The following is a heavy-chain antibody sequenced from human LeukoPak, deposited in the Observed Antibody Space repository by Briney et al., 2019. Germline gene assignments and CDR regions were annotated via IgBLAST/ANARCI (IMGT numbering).Heavy chain of an antibody. V-gene: IGHV3-74*01. D-gene: IGHD6-13*01. Sequence: GGSLRLSCTASGFSLSSYWMHWVRQAPGKGLVWVSRVNGDGSSTNYADSVKGRFTISRDNAKNTLYLQMNSLRAEDTAVYYRGKAATGTRNAFDIWGQGTMVTVSS. CDR1: GFSLSSYW. CDR2: VNGDGSST. CDR3: GKAATGTRNAFDI. J-gene: IGHJ3*02.